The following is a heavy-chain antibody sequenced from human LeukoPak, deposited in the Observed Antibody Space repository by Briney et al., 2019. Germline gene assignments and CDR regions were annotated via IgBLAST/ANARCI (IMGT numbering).Heavy chain of an antibody. D-gene: IGHD3-22*01. J-gene: IGHJ4*02. CDR3: VSEYDSSGYFPLGRYFDY. CDR2: ISGSGGST. CDR1: GFTFSSYA. V-gene: IGHV3-23*01. Sequence: PGGSLRLSCAASGFTFSSYAMSWVRQAPGKGLEWVSAISGSGGSTYYADSVKGRFTISRDNSKNTLYLQMNSLRAEDTAVYYCVSEYDSSGYFPLGRYFDYWGQGTLVTVPS.